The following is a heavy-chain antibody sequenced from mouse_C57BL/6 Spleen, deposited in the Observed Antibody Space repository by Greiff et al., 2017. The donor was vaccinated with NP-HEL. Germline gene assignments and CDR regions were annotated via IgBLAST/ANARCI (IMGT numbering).Heavy chain of an antibody. CDR1: GYSITSGYY. CDR3: AREGIVATDYFDY. V-gene: IGHV3-6*01. CDR2: ISYDGSN. Sequence: EVKLMESGPGLVKPSQSLSLTCSVTGYSITSGYYWNWIRQFPGNKLEWMGYISYDGSNNYNPSLKNRISITRDTSKNQFFLKLNSVTTEDTATYYCAREGIVATDYFDYWGQGTTLTVSS. J-gene: IGHJ2*01. D-gene: IGHD1-1*01.